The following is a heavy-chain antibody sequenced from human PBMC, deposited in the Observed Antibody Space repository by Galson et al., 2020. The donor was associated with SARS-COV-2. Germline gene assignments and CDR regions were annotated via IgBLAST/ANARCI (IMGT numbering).Heavy chain of an antibody. V-gene: IGHV1-2*04. CDR2: INPNSGGT. CDR1: GYTFTGYY. D-gene: IGHD2-21*01. Sequence: ASVKVSCKASGYTFTGYYMHWVRQAPGQGLEWMGWINPNSGGTNYAQKFQGWVTMTRDTSISTAYMELSRLKSDDTAVYYCARETRIAASDFFDSWGQGTLITVSS. CDR3: ARETRIAASDFFDS. J-gene: IGHJ4*02.